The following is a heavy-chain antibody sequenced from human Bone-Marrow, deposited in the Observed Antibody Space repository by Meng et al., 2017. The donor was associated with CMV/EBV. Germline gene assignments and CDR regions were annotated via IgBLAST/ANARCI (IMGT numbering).Heavy chain of an antibody. CDR1: GYTFTSYA. CDR2: IIPILGIA. J-gene: IGHJ4*02. Sequence: SVKVSCKASGYTFTSYAMHWVRQAPGQRLEWMGGIIPILGIANYAQKFQGRVTITADKSTSTAYMELSSLRSEDTAVYYCAKDYYYGSGSYYYFDYWGQGTLVTVSS. V-gene: IGHV1-69*10. CDR3: AKDYYYGSGSYYYFDY. D-gene: IGHD3-10*01.